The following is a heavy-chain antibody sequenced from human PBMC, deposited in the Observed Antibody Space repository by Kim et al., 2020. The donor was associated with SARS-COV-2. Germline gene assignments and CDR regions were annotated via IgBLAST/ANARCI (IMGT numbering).Heavy chain of an antibody. CDR3: ARDSQSSYAFDI. CDR1: GFTFSSYG. CDR2: IWYDGSNK. V-gene: IGHV3-33*01. J-gene: IGHJ3*02. Sequence: GGSLRLSCAASGFTFSSYGMHWVRQAPGKGLEWVAVIWYDGSNKYYADSVKGRFTISRDNSKNTLYLQMNSLRAEDTAVYYCARDSQSSYAFDIWGQGTMVTVSS.